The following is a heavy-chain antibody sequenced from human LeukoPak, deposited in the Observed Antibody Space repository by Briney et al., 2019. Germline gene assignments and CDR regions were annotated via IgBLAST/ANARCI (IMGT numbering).Heavy chain of an antibody. Sequence: SATLSLTCAVYGGSFSGYYWSWIRHPPGKGLEWIGEINHSGSTNYNPSLKSRVTISVDTSKNQFSLKLSSVTTADTAVYYCARGDYYGSGSYWYYFDYWGQGTLVTVSS. CDR2: INHSGST. CDR3: ARGDYYGSGSYWYYFDY. J-gene: IGHJ4*02. V-gene: IGHV4-34*01. D-gene: IGHD3-10*01. CDR1: GGSFSGYY.